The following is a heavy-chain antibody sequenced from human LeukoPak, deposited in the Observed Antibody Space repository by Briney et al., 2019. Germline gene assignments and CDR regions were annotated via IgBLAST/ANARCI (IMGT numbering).Heavy chain of an antibody. J-gene: IGHJ3*02. CDR2: IYHSGST. CDR3: ARWSSGDVDAFDI. Sequence: SETLSLTCTVSGYSISSGYYWGWIRQPPGKGLEWIGSIYHSGSTYYNPSLKSRVTISVDTSKNQFSLKLSSVTAADTAVYYCARWSSGDVDAFDIWGQGTMVTVSS. D-gene: IGHD3-22*01. CDR1: GYSISSGYY. V-gene: IGHV4-38-2*02.